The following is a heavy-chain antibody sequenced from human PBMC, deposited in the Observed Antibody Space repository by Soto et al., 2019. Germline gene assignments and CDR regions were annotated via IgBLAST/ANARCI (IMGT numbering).Heavy chain of an antibody. J-gene: IGHJ4*02. CDR1: GGIFSSFT. D-gene: IGHD3-22*01. Sequence: QEQLVQSGAAVKKPGSSVKVSCKASGGIFSSFTINWVRQAPGQGLEWMGGIIPVFGTPNYAQYFQGSVTITVDESTSTVYMERSSLRYEDTAVYYCARDLDKDTGGYLHDSWGQGTLVSVSS. CDR2: IIPVFGTP. V-gene: IGHV1-69*01. CDR3: ARDLDKDTGGYLHDS.